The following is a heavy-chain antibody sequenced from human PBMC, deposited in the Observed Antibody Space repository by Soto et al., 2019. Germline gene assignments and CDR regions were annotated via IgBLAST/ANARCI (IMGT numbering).Heavy chain of an antibody. D-gene: IGHD6-19*01. J-gene: IGHJ4*02. CDR3: ATIAVAGRFDY. V-gene: IGHV1-24*01. CDR2: FDPEDGET. CDR1: GYTLTELS. Sequence: ASVEVSCKVSGYTLTELSIPLVRQAPGKGLEWMGGFDPEDGETIYAQKFQGRVTMTEDTSTDTAYMELSSLRSDDTAVYYCATIAVAGRFDYWGQGTLVTVSS.